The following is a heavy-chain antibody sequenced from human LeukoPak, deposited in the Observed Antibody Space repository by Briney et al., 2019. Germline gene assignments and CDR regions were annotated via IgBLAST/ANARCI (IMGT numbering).Heavy chain of an antibody. CDR3: AESSVLLAFDI. CDR1: GFTVSSNY. Sequence: GGSLRLSCAASGFTVSSNYMSWVRQAPGKGLEWVSVIYSGGRTYYPDSVKGRFTISRDNSKNTLYLQMNSLRAEDTAVYYCAESSVLLAFDIWGQGTMVTVSS. CDR2: IYSGGRT. J-gene: IGHJ3*02. D-gene: IGHD3-16*01. V-gene: IGHV3-66*01.